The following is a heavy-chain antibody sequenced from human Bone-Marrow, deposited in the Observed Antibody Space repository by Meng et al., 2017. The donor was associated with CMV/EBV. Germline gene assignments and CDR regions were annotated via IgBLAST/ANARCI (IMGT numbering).Heavy chain of an antibody. CDR1: GFTFSNAR. V-gene: IGHV3-15*01. D-gene: IGHD2-15*01. J-gene: IGHJ4*02. Sequence: SYVASGFTFSNARMTWVRQAQGKGLEWVGRIKSKTDGGTIDYAAPVKGRFTMSRDDSENTLYLQMDSLKTEDTAVYYYKAWVAAFDYWGQGALVTVSS. CDR3: KAWVAAFDY. CDR2: IKSKTDGGTI.